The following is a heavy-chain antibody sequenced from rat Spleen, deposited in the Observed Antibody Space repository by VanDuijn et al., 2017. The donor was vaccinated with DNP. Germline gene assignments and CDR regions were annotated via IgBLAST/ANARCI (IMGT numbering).Heavy chain of an antibody. Sequence: DVQLQESGPGLVKPSQSLSLTCSVTGSSIASNYWDWIRKFPGNKMEWIGHISHSGDTKYNPSLKSRISITRDTSKNQFFLQLNSVTAEDSATYYCARGYYNSYSILNWGQGTLVTVSS. CDR1: GSSIASNY. J-gene: IGHJ3*01. CDR2: ISHSGDT. CDR3: ARGYYNSYSILN. V-gene: IGHV3-1*01. D-gene: IGHD1-2*01.